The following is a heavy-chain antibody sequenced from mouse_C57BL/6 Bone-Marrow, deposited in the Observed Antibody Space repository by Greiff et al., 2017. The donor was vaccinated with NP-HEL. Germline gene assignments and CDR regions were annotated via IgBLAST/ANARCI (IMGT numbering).Heavy chain of an antibody. V-gene: IGHV1-81*01. Sequence: VQLQQSGAELARPGASVKLSCKASGYTFTSYGISWVKQRTGQGLEWIGEIYPRSGNTYYNEKFKGKATLTADKSSSTAYMELRSLTAEDSAVYFCAIGSSYPYWYFDVWGTGTTVTVSS. J-gene: IGHJ1*03. CDR3: AIGSSYPYWYFDV. CDR2: IYPRSGNT. CDR1: GYTFTSYG. D-gene: IGHD1-1*01.